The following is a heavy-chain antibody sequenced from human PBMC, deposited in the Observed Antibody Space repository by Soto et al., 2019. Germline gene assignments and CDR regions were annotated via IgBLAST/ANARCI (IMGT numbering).Heavy chain of an antibody. CDR3: ARVGSRYYYGMDV. CDR2: IDPNSGGT. CDR1: GYTFTGYY. V-gene: IGHV1-2*04. Sequence: ASVKVSCKASGYTFTGYYMHWVRQAPGQGLEWMGWIDPNSGGTNYAQKFQGWVTMTRDTSISTAYMELSRLRSDDTAVYYCARVGSRYYYGMDVWGQGTTVTVSS. J-gene: IGHJ6*02. D-gene: IGHD2-15*01.